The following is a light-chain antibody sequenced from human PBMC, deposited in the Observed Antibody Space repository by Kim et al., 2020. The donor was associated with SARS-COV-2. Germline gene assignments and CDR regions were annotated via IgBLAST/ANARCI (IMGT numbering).Light chain of an antibody. CDR2: QDT. CDR3: QAWDSTTAV. V-gene: IGLV3-1*01. Sequence: SGSPGQTASVTCSGNNLADKYVCWYQQKPGQSPVLILYQDTKRPSGIPERFSGSNSGKTATLTISGTQAMDEADYYCQAWDSTTAVFGTGTKVTVL. J-gene: IGLJ1*01. CDR1: NLADKY.